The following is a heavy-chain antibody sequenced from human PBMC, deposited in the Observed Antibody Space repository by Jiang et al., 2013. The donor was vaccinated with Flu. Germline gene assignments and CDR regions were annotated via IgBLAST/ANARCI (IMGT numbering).Heavy chain of an antibody. V-gene: IGHV3-23*01. CDR1: GFTFSSYA. CDR3: ATGGMRYYGSGAFDY. D-gene: IGHD3-10*01. J-gene: IGHJ4*02. Sequence: VQLLESGGGLVQPGGSLRLSCAASGFTFSSYAMSWVRQAPGKGLEWVSAISGSGGSTYYADSVKGRFTISRDNSKNTLYLQMNSLRAEDTAVYYCATGGMRYYGSGAFDYWGQGTLVTVSS. CDR2: ISGSGGST.